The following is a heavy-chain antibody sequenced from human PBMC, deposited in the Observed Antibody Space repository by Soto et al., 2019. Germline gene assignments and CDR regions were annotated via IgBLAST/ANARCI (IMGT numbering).Heavy chain of an antibody. D-gene: IGHD3-16*01. J-gene: IGHJ4*02. V-gene: IGHV1-18*04. CDR1: GYIFSDYG. CDR2: ISGYSGNA. Sequence: QVQVMQSGAEVKKPGDSVKVSCTTSGYIFSDYGINWVRQAPGQGLEWMGWISGYSGNANLAQKFQGRGTMTTDKSTRTAYMELRRLRSDDTAVYYCAKRTSGTTWGESDYWGQRTLVTVSS. CDR3: AKRTSGTTWGESDY.